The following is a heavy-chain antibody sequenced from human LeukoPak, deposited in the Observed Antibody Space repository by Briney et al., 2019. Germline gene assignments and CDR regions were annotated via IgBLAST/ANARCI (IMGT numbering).Heavy chain of an antibody. CDR1: GYTFTSYD. V-gene: IGHV1-8*01. D-gene: IGHD1-26*01. Sequence: GASVKVSCKASGYTFTSYDINWVRQATGQGLEWMGWMDPNSGNTGYAQKFQGRVTMTRNTSISTAYMELNSLRAEDTAVYYCARAPGGSYLDYWGQGTLVTVSS. J-gene: IGHJ4*02. CDR3: ARAPGGSYLDY. CDR2: MDPNSGNT.